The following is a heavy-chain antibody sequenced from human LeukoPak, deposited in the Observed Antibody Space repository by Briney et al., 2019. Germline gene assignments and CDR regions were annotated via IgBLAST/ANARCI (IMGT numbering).Heavy chain of an antibody. J-gene: IGHJ4*02. D-gene: IGHD1-20*01. CDR2: INHSGST. Sequence: SETLSLTCAVYGGSFSGYYWSWIRQPPGKGLEWIGEINHSGSTNYNPSLKSRVTISVDTSKNQFSLKLSSVTAADTAVYYCAGVYNWNVAYFDYWGQGTLVTVSS. CDR3: AGVYNWNVAYFDY. CDR1: GGSFSGYY. V-gene: IGHV4-34*01.